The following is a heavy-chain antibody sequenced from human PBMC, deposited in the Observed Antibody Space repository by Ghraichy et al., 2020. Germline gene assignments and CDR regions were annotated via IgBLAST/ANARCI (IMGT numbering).Heavy chain of an antibody. D-gene: IGHD3-10*01. CDR2: IDHSGTT. CDR1: GGSFSGYY. V-gene: IGHV4-34*01. CDR3: ATNSGSGSTPAQFNWFDP. J-gene: IGHJ5*02. Sequence: SETLSLTCAVYGGSFSGYYWSWIRQPPGKGLEWIGQIDHSGTTNYNPSLKSRLTMSIDKSKNHFSLRLKSVTAADTAVYYCATNSGSGSTPAQFNWFDPWGQGTLVTVS.